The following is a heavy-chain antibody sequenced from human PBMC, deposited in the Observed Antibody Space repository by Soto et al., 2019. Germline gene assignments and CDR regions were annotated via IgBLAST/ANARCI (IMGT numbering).Heavy chain of an antibody. CDR1: GFTFDDYV. CDR3: AKDHDNSGRYLLDAFDI. CDR2: ISWNSGSI. V-gene: IGHV3-9*01. J-gene: IGHJ3*02. Sequence: SLRLSCAASGFTFDDYVMHWVRQAPGKGLEWVSGISWNSGSIGYADSVKGRFIISRDNAKNSLYLQMNSLRAEDTALYHCAKDHDNSGRYLLDAFDIWGQGTMVTVSS. D-gene: IGHD1-26*01.